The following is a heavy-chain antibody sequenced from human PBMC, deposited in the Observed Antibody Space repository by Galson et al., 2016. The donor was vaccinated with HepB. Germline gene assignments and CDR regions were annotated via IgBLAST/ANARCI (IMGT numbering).Heavy chain of an antibody. J-gene: IGHJ6*02. CDR1: GFTFSSYG. V-gene: IGHV3-33*01. D-gene: IGHD3-10*01. Sequence: SLRLSCAASGFTFSSYGIHWVRQAPGKGLEWVADIWYDGSNKNYADSVKGRFTISRDNSNNTLYLQMNSLRAEDTAVYYCARDNAWFGERKFYYYYGLDVWGQGTTVTVSS. CDR3: ARDNAWFGERKFYYYYGLDV. CDR2: IWYDGSNK.